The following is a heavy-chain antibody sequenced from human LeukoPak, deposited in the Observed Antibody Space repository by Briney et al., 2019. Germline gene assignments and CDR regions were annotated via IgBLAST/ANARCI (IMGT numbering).Heavy chain of an antibody. Sequence: PSQTLSLTCTVSSGSINSGGYFWNWLRQHPGKGLEWIGYISQSGNTYYNPSLRARVTISLDTSKNQFSLKLSSVTAADTAVYYCARVRPGSLYFDYWGQGTLVTASS. CDR3: ARVRPGSLYFDY. V-gene: IGHV4-31*03. CDR1: SGSINSGGYF. CDR2: ISQSGNT. D-gene: IGHD6-19*01. J-gene: IGHJ4*02.